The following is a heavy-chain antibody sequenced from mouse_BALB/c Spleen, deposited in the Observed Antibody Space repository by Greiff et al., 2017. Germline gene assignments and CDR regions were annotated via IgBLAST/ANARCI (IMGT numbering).Heavy chain of an antibody. J-gene: IGHJ2*01. V-gene: IGHV1-82*01. CDR2: IYPGDGDT. D-gene: IGHD3-2*01. Sequence: QVQLQQSGPELVKPGASVKISCKASGYAFSSSWMNWVKQRPGQGLEWIGRIYPGDGDTNYNGKFKGKSTLTADKSSSTAYMQLSSLTSVDSAVYFCARDSSGYDYWGQGTTLTVSS. CDR3: ARDSSGYDY. CDR1: GYAFSSSW.